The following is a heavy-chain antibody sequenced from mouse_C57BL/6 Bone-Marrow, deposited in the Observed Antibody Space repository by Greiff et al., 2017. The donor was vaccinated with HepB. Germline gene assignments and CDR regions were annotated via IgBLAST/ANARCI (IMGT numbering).Heavy chain of an antibody. CDR3: TTDAMDY. CDR2: IDPENGDT. J-gene: IGHJ4*01. CDR1: GFNIKDAY. V-gene: IGHV14-4*01. Sequence: VQLQQSGAELVRPGASVKLSCTASGFNIKDAYMHWVKQRPEQGLEWIGWIDPENGDTEYASKFQGKATITADTSSNTAYLQLSSLTSEDTAVYYCTTDAMDYWGQGTSVTVSS.